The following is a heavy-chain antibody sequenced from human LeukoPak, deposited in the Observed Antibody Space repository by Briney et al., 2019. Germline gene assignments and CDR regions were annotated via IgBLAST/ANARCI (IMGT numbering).Heavy chain of an antibody. D-gene: IGHD5-12*01. J-gene: IGHJ4*03. CDR1: GYTFTSYY. V-gene: IGHV1-46*01. Sequence: ASVKVSCKASGYTFTSYYMHWVRQAPGQGLEWMGIINPSGGSTSYAQKFQGRVTMTRDTSTSTVYMELSSLRSEDTAVYYCARDGGRWLRSTYYFDYWGQGTMVTVSS. CDR3: ARDGGRWLRSTYYFDY. CDR2: INPSGGST.